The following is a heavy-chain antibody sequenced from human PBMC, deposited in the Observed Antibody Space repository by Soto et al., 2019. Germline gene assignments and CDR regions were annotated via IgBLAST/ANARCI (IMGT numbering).Heavy chain of an antibody. CDR2: IIPIFGTA. CDR1: EDTFRNYA. D-gene: IGHD3-22*01. J-gene: IGHJ2*01. CDR3: ASTKYDSSAYYYWYLGL. Sequence: QVELVQSGAEVKKPGSSVKVSCQASEDTFRNYAISWGRQAPGQGLEWMGGIIPIFGTANYAQKFQGRVTITGDTSANTVSLELSSLRSEDTAVYYCASTKYDSSAYYYWYLGLWGRGTLVTVSS. V-gene: IGHV1-69*06.